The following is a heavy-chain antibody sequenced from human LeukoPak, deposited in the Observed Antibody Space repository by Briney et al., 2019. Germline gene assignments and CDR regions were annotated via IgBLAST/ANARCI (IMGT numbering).Heavy chain of an antibody. D-gene: IGHD4-17*01. CDR2: IRSKAHRYAT. V-gene: IGHV3-73*01. J-gene: IGHJ4*02. Sequence: GGSLKLSCATSGFTFNGSALHWVRQASGQGLEWVGRIRSKAHRYATAYAASVKGRFTVSREDSKNMAYLQMNSLKTEDTAIYYCTRRHYGDYVVDNWGQGTLVTVSS. CDR3: TRRHYGDYVVDN. CDR1: GFTFNGSA.